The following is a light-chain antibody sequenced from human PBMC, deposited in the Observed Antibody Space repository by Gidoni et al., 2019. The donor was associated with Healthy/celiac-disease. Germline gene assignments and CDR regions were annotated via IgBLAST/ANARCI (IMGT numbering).Light chain of an antibody. Sequence: QIPPSPSSLSASVGDRVTITCRASQSISNYLTWYQQKPGKVPKLLIYAASTLQTGVPSRFSGSGSGTDFTLTISRLQPEDVATYYCQKCNSAPLTFGQGTKVEIK. CDR3: QKCNSAPLT. J-gene: IGKJ1*01. V-gene: IGKV1-27*01. CDR1: QSISNY. CDR2: AAS.